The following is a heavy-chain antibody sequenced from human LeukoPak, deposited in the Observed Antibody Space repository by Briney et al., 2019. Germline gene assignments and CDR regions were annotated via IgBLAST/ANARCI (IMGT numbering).Heavy chain of an antibody. J-gene: IGHJ4*02. CDR3: ARASMGVRLNDY. D-gene: IGHD3-10*01. V-gene: IGHV4-31*03. CDR2: IYYSGST. Sequence: PSETLSLTCTVSGGSISSGGYYWSWIRQLPGKGLEWIGYIYYSGSTYYNPSLKSRVTISVDTSKNQFSLKLSSVTAADTAVYYCARASMGVRLNDYWGQGTLVTVSS. CDR1: GGSISSGGYY.